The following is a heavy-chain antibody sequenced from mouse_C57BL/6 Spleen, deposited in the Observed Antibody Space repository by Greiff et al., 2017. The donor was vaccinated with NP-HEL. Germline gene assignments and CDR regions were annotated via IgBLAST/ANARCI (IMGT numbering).Heavy chain of an antibody. V-gene: IGHV1-82*01. Sequence: QVQLQQSGPELVKPGASVKISCKASGYAFSSSWMNWVKQRPGKGLEWIGRIYPGDGDTNYNGKFKGKATLTADKSSSTAYMQLSSLTSEDSAVYFCARSGDPPFAYWGQGTLVTVSA. CDR1: GYAFSSSW. J-gene: IGHJ3*01. CDR2: IYPGDGDT. D-gene: IGHD3-1*01. CDR3: ARSGDPPFAY.